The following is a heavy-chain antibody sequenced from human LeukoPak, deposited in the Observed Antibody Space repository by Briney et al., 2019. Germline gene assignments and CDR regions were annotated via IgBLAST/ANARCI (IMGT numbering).Heavy chain of an antibody. J-gene: IGHJ4*02. CDR2: IYYSGST. CDR1: GGSISSSSYY. V-gene: IGHV4-39*07. Sequence: AETLSLTCTVSGGSISSSSYYWGWLRQPPGRGLEWIGSIYYSGSTYYNPSLKSRVTISVDTSKNQFSLKLSSVTAADTAVYYCLTLPYWGQGTLVTVSS. CDR3: LTLPY.